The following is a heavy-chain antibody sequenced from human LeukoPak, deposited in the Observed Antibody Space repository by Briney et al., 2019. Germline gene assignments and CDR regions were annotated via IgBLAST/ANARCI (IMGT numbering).Heavy chain of an antibody. CDR1: GFSFSRSA. Sequence: GGSLRLSCAASGFSFSRSAMHWVRQAPGKGLEWVAVISFAGIKKYYADSVKGRFTVSRDNSRNTLFLQVNSLRAEDTAMYYCARDGEYSSWVGAFDVWGQGTLVTVSS. V-gene: IGHV3-30*01. J-gene: IGHJ3*01. CDR2: ISFAGIKK. D-gene: IGHD6-6*01. CDR3: ARDGEYSSWVGAFDV.